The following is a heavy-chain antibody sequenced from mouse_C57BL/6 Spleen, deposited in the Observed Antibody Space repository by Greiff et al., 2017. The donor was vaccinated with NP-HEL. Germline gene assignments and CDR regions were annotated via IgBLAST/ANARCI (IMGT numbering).Heavy chain of an antibody. V-gene: IGHV10-3*01. D-gene: IGHD1-1*01. Sequence: EVKLVESGGGLVQPKGSLKLSCAASGFTFNTYAMHWVRQAPGTGLEWVARIRSKSSNYATYYADSVKDSFTISRDDSQSMLLLQMNNLKTEDTAMYYCGREGNYYGVDAMDYWGQGTSVTVSS. CDR3: GREGNYYGVDAMDY. CDR2: IRSKSSNYAT. CDR1: GFTFNTYA. J-gene: IGHJ4*01.